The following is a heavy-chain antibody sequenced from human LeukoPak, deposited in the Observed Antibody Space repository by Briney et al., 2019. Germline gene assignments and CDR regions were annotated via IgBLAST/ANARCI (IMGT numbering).Heavy chain of an antibody. CDR1: GYSISSGYY. CDR3: ATLLYSSSYFDY. Sequence: SETLSLTCTVSGYSISSGYYWGWRRQPPGKGEEGIGSIYHSGSTYYKPSLKRRVTISVERYKNQFSLKLSSVTAADTAVYYCATLLYSSSYFDYWGQGTLVTVSS. CDR2: IYHSGST. J-gene: IGHJ4*02. V-gene: IGHV4-38-2*02. D-gene: IGHD6-13*01.